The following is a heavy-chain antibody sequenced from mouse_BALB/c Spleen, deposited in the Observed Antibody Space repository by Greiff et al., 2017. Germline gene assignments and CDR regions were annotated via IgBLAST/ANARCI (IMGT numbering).Heavy chain of an antibody. CDR3: AREGTATSFAY. CDR1: GFTFSSYT. CDR2: IRSGGSYT. Sequence: EVQGVESGGGLVKPGGSLKLSCAASGFTFSSYTMSWVRQTPEKRLEWVATIRSGGSYTYYPDSVKGRFTISRDNAKNTLYLQMSSLKSEDTAMYYCAREGTATSFAYWGQGTLVTVSA. D-gene: IGHD1-2*01. J-gene: IGHJ3*01. V-gene: IGHV5-6-4*01.